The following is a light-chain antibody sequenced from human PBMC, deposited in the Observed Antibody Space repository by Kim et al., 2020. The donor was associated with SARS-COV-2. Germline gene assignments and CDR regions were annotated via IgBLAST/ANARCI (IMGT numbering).Light chain of an antibody. J-gene: IGKJ4*01. CDR1: QSVSSSY. Sequence: EIVLTQSPGTLSLSPGERVTLSCRASQSVSSSYLAWYQQKPGQAPRLLIYGASSRATGIPDRFSGSGSGTDFTLTISRLEPEDFAVYYCQQYGSSPLTFGGGTKLEI. V-gene: IGKV3-20*01. CDR2: GAS. CDR3: QQYGSSPLT.